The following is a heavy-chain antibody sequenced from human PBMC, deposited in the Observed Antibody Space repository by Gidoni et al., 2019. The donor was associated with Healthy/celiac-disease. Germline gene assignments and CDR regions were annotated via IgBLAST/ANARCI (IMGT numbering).Heavy chain of an antibody. J-gene: IGHJ6*02. CDR1: GLTFSGSA. D-gene: IGHD2-15*01. CDR3: TRSIGYGMDV. V-gene: IGHV3-73*02. Sequence: EVQLVESGVGLVQPGGSLKLSSAASGLTFSGSAMHWVRQASGKGLGWVGRIRSKANSYATAYAASVKGRFTISRDDSKNTAYLQMNSQKTEDTAVYYCTRSIGYGMDVWGQGTTVTVSS. CDR2: IRSKANSYAT.